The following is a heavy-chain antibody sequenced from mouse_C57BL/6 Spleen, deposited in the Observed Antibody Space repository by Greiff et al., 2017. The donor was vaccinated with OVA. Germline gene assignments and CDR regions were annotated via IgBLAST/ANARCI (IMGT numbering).Heavy chain of an antibody. J-gene: IGHJ4*01. D-gene: IGHD2-4*01. Sequence: EVQVVESVAELVRPGASVKLSCTASGFNIKNTYMHWVKQRPEQGLEWIGRIDPANGNTKYAPKFQGKATITADTSSNTAYLQLSSLTSEDTAIYYCARVPIYYDYENAMDYWGQGTSVTVSS. CDR1: GFNIKNTY. V-gene: IGHV14-3*01. CDR3: ARVPIYYDYENAMDY. CDR2: IDPANGNT.